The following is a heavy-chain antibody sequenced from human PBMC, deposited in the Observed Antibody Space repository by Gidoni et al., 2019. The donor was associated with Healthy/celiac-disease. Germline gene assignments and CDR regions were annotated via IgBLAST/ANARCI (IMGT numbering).Heavy chain of an antibody. J-gene: IGHJ6*02. Sequence: EVQLVESGGGLVKPGGSLRLSCAASGLTFRNAWMSWFRQAPGKGLEWVGRIKSKTDGGTTDYAAPVKGRFTISRDDSKNTLYLQMNSLKTEDTAVYYCTTDVFWSGYYYYYYYGMDVWGQGTTVTVSS. CDR1: GLTFRNAW. CDR3: TTDVFWSGYYYYYYYGMDV. D-gene: IGHD3-3*01. V-gene: IGHV3-15*01. CDR2: IKSKTDGGTT.